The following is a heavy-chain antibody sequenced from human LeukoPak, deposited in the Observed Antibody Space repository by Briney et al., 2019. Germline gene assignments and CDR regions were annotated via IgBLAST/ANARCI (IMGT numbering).Heavy chain of an antibody. J-gene: IGHJ4*02. D-gene: IGHD3-10*01. Sequence: PGGSLRLSCAASGFTFSSCAMHWVRQAPGKGLEWVAVIWYDGSNKFHSDSVKGRFSISRDNSKNTLYLQMNSLRAEDTAVYYCARAPYGAGSYYFGYWGQGILVTVSS. CDR3: ARAPYGAGSYYFGY. V-gene: IGHV3-33*01. CDR2: IWYDGSNK. CDR1: GFTFSSCA.